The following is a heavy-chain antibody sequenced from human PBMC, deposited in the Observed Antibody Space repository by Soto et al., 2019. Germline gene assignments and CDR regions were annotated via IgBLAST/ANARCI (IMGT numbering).Heavy chain of an antibody. Sequence: ASVKFSCKASGYTFTSYAMHWVRQAPGQRLEWMGWINAGNGNTKYSQKFQGRVTITRDTSASTAYMELSSLRSEDTAVYYCAEGIAGRPWSFDIWGQGTMVTVSS. CDR3: AEGIAGRPWSFDI. D-gene: IGHD6-6*01. V-gene: IGHV1-3*01. CDR2: INAGNGNT. J-gene: IGHJ3*02. CDR1: GYTFTSYA.